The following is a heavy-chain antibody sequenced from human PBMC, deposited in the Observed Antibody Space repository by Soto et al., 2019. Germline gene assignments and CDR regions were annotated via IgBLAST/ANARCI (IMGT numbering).Heavy chain of an antibody. V-gene: IGHV4-34*01. CDR2: SNHSGST. Sequence: SETLSQPSSWCASTFCAYYGGGSRQPPGKVLEWIGESNHSGSTNYNTSLKSRVTISVDTSKNQFSLKLSSVTAADTAVYYCARGDRVTMVRGVRRWFDPWGQG. CDR3: ARGDRVTMVRGVRRWFDP. J-gene: IGHJ5*02. D-gene: IGHD3-10*01. CDR1: ASTFCAYY.